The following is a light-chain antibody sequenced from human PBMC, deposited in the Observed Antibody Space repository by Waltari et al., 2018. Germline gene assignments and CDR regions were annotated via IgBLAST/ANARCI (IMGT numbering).Light chain of an antibody. J-gene: IGKJ1*01. CDR2: DAS. V-gene: IGKV3-11*01. CDR1: QSVSSY. CDR3: QQRSNWPRT. Sequence: PGERATLSCRASQSVSSYLAWYQQKPGQAPRLLIYDASNRATGIPARYSGSESGTDFTLTISSLEPEDFAVYYCQQRSNWPRTFGQGTKVEIK.